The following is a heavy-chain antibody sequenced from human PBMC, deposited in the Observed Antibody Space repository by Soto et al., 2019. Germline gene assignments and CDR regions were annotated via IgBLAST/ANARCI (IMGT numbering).Heavy chain of an antibody. J-gene: IGHJ6*02. Sequence: EVQLVESGGGLVQPGGSLRLSCAASGFTVSSNYMSWVRQAPGKGLEWVSVIYSGGSTYYADSVKGRFTISRDNSKNTLYLQMNRLRAEDTAVYYCASGNGGPTGALYDYYYYGMDVWGQGTTVTVSS. CDR2: IYSGGST. V-gene: IGHV3-66*01. CDR3: ASGNGGPTGALYDYYYYGMDV. CDR1: GFTVSSNY. D-gene: IGHD2-8*02.